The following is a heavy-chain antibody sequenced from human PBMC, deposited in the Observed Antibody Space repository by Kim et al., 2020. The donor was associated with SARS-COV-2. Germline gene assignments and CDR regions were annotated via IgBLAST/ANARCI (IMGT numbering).Heavy chain of an antibody. J-gene: IGHJ2*01. CDR2: ISSNGGST. CDR1: GFTFSSYA. V-gene: IGHV3-64D*09. Sequence: GGSLRLSCSASGFTFSSYAMHWVRQAPGKGLEYVSAISSNGGSTYYADSVKGRFTISRDNSKNTLYLQMSSLRAEDTAVYYCVKDTGYSSGWYRRGYFDLWGRGTLVTVSS. CDR3: VKDTGYSSGWYRRGYFDL. D-gene: IGHD6-19*01.